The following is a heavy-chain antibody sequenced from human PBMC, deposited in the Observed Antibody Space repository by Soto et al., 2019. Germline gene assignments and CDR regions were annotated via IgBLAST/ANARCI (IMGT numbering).Heavy chain of an antibody. D-gene: IGHD2-15*01. Sequence: QVQLQESGPGLVKPSGTLSLTCAVSSGSISSSNWWSWVRQPPGKGLEWIGEIYHSGSTNYNPSLNSRVPISVDKAKNQFSLKLSSVTAADTAVYYCARGRGYCSGGSCQGFDYWGQGTLVTVSS. V-gene: IGHV4-4*02. CDR1: SGSISSSNW. CDR2: IYHSGST. CDR3: ARGRGYCSGGSCQGFDY. J-gene: IGHJ4*02.